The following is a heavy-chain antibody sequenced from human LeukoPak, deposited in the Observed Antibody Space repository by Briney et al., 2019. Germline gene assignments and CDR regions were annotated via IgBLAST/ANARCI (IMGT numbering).Heavy chain of an antibody. D-gene: IGHD6-13*01. V-gene: IGHV4-59*01. J-gene: IGHJ4*02. CDR3: ARTRYSSSWYYFDY. CDR2: IYYSGST. CDR1: GGSISSYY. Sequence: SEALSLTCTVSGGSISSYYWSWIRQPPGKGLEWIGYIYYSGSTNYNPSLKSRVTISVDTSKDQFSLKLSSVTAADTAVYYCARTRYSSSWYYFDYWGQGTLVTVSS.